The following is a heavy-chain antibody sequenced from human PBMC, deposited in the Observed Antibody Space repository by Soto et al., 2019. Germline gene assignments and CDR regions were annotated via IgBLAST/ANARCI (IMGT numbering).Heavy chain of an antibody. J-gene: IGHJ4*02. Sequence: QVQLQESGPGRVNPSGTWSFPSAVPGGPFSIINWWGWFGKPPGKGRGGIGEIYNSGSTNYNPSLKSRVTISVDKSKNQFSLKLSSVTAADTAVYYCARTLLRGGSPNYFFDYWGQGTLVTVSS. CDR2: IYNSGST. V-gene: IGHV4-4*02. CDR1: GGPFSIINW. CDR3: ARTLLRGGSPNYFFDY. D-gene: IGHD2-15*01.